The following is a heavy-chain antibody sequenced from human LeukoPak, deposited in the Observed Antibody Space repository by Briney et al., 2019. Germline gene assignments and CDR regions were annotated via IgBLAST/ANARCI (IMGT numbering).Heavy chain of an antibody. J-gene: IGHJ3*02. CDR3: AKGQGAIVDDAFDI. V-gene: IGHV3-48*03. CDR1: GFTFSSYE. Sequence: GGSLRLSCAASGFTFSSYEMNWVRQAPGKGLEWVSYISSSGSTIYYADSVKGRFTISRDNAKNSLYLQMNSLRAEDTAVYYCAKGQGAIVDDAFDIWGQGTMVTVSS. CDR2: ISSSGSTI. D-gene: IGHD2-21*01.